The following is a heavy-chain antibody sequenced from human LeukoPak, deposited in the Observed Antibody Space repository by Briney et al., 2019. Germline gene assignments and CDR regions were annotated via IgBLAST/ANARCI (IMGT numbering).Heavy chain of an antibody. CDR2: IYYSGST. D-gene: IGHD3-10*01. Sequence: SETLSLTCTVSGGSISSYYWSWIRQPPGKGLEWIGYIYYSGSTNYNPSLKSRVTISVDTSKNQFSLKLSSVTAADTAVYYCARVLVRGPTFAFDIWGQGTMVTVSS. CDR1: GGSISSYY. J-gene: IGHJ3*02. V-gene: IGHV4-59*12. CDR3: ARVLVRGPTFAFDI.